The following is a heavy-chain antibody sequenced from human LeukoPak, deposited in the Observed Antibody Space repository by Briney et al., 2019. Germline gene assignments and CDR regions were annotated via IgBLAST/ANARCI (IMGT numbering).Heavy chain of an antibody. CDR2: INHSGST. V-gene: IGHV4-34*01. CDR1: GGPFSGYY. D-gene: IGHD5-24*01. Sequence: PSETLSLTCAVYGGPFSGYYWSWIRQPPGKGLEWIGEINHSGSTNYNPSLKSRVTISVDTSKDQFSLKLSSVTAADTAVYYCARGISGRDGYNLLYYFDYWGQGTLVTVSS. CDR3: ARGISGRDGYNLLYYFDY. J-gene: IGHJ4*02.